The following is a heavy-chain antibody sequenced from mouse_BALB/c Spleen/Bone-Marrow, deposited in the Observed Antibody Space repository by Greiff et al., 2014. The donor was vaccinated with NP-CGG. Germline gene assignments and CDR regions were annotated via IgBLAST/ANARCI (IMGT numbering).Heavy chain of an antibody. V-gene: IGHV4-1*02. CDR3: ARNGYYGWIAY. CDR2: INPDSSTI. D-gene: IGHD2-3*01. Sequence: EVQLVESGGGLVQPGGSLKLSCAASGFDFSRYRMTWVRQAPGKGLEWIGEINPDSSTINSTPSLKDKFIISRDNAKNTLYLQMSKVRSEDTALYYCARNGYYGWIAYWGQGTLVTVSA. CDR1: GFDFSRYR. J-gene: IGHJ3*01.